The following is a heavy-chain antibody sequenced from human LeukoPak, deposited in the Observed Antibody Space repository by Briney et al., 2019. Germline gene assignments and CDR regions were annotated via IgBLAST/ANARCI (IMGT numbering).Heavy chain of an antibody. CDR2: ISAYNGNT. J-gene: IGHJ3*02. Sequence: GASVNVSCMASGYTFTSYGISWVRQAPGQGLEWMGWISAYNGNTNYAQKLQGRVTMTTDTSTSTAYMELRSLRSDDTAVYYCARESGYSYGFLDAFDIWGQGTMVTVSS. CDR1: GYTFTSYG. CDR3: ARESGYSYGFLDAFDI. D-gene: IGHD5-18*01. V-gene: IGHV1-18*01.